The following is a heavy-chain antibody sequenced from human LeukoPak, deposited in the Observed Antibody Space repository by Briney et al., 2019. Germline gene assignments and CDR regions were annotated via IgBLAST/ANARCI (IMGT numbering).Heavy chain of an antibody. Sequence: GESLKISCKGSGYSFTSYWIGWVRQMPGKGLEWMGIIYPGDSDTRYSPSFQGQVTISADKSISTAYLQWSSLKASDTAMYYCARQVEMATRAFDIWGQGTMVIVSS. CDR1: GYSFTSYW. CDR2: IYPGDSDT. J-gene: IGHJ3*02. D-gene: IGHD5-24*01. CDR3: ARQVEMATRAFDI. V-gene: IGHV5-51*01.